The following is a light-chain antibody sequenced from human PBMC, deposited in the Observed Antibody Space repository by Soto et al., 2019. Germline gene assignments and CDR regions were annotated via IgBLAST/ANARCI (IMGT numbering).Light chain of an antibody. Sequence: EIVLTQSPGTLSLSPGERATLSCRASQSFSSTYLAWYQKKPGQAPRLLIYDASTRATGIPDRFRGSGSGTDFTLTISRLEPEAFAVYYCQQYGSSPRTFGGGTKVEVK. CDR2: DAS. CDR1: QSFSSTY. V-gene: IGKV3-20*01. J-gene: IGKJ4*01. CDR3: QQYGSSPRT.